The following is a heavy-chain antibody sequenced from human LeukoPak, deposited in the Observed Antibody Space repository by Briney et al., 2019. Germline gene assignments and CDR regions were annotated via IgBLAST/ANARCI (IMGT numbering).Heavy chain of an antibody. Sequence: NASETLSLTCTVSGDSISTGSYYWSWIRQPPGKGLEWIVYIYYSGSTNYNPSLKSRVTISVDTSKNQFSLKLSSVTAADTAVYYCARVKSVSSHTYYDFWSGYNYYYYMDVWGKGTTVTVSS. D-gene: IGHD3-3*01. CDR2: IYYSGST. J-gene: IGHJ6*03. CDR1: GDSISTGSYY. CDR3: ARVKSVSSHTYYDFWSGYNYYYYMDV. V-gene: IGHV4-61*01.